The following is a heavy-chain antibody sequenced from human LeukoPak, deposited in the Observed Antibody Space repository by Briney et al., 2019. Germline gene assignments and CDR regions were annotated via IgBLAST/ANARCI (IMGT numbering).Heavy chain of an antibody. CDR3: ARGLYGDYSHWFDP. D-gene: IGHD4-17*01. J-gene: IGHJ5*02. V-gene: IGHV3-20*04. CDR1: GFTFDDYG. Sequence: GGSLRLSCAASGFTFDDYGMSWVRQAPGKGLEWVSGINWNGGSTGYADSVKGRFTISRDNAKNSLYLQMNSLRAEDTALYYCARGLYGDYSHWFDPWGQGTLVTVSS. CDR2: INWNGGST.